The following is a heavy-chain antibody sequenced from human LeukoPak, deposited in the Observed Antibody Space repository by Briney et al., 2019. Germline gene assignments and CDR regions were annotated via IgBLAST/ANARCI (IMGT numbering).Heavy chain of an antibody. D-gene: IGHD2-21*01. Sequence: ASVKVSCKASGYTFSSYGISWLRQAPGQGLEWMGWISAYNGNTNYAQKFQGRVTMTTDTSTSTLYMEVRSLRFDDTAVYYCARDHGHKSVDYWGQGTLVTVSS. J-gene: IGHJ4*02. V-gene: IGHV1-18*01. CDR2: ISAYNGNT. CDR3: ARDHGHKSVDY. CDR1: GYTFSSYG.